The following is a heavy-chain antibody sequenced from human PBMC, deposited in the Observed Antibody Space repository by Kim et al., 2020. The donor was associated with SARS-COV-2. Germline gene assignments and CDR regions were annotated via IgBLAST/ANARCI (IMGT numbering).Heavy chain of an antibody. CDR2: INHSGST. J-gene: IGHJ5*02. CDR3: ARGPRDIVVVPAERYWFDP. V-gene: IGHV4-34*01. Sequence: SETLSLTCAVYGGSFSGYYWSWIRQPPGKGLEWIGEINHSGSTNYNPSLKSRVTISVDTSKNQFSLKLSSVTAADTAVYYCARGPRDIVVVPAERYWFDPWGQGTLVTVSS. CDR1: GGSFSGYY. D-gene: IGHD2-2*01.